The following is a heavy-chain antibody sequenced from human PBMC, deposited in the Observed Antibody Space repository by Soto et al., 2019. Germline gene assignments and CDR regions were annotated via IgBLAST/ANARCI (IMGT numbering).Heavy chain of an antibody. CDR3: ARVGTYYYYYMDV. V-gene: IGHV4-31*03. J-gene: IGHJ6*03. CDR1: GGSISSGGYY. CDR2: IYYSGST. Sequence: SETLSPTCTVSGGSISSGGYYWSWIRQHPGKGLEWIGYIYYSGSTYYNPSLKSRVTISVDTSKNQFSLKLSSVTAADTAVYYCARVGTYYYYYMDVWGQGTTVTVS.